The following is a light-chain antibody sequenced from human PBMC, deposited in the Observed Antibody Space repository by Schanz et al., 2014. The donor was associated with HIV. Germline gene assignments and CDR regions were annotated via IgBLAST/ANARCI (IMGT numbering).Light chain of an antibody. CDR2: EVN. V-gene: IGLV2-8*01. J-gene: IGLJ2*01. CDR1: SSDVGGYNY. CDR3: CSYAVGNTVI. Sequence: SALTQPPSASGSPGQSVTISCTGTSSDVGGYNYVSWYQQHPGKAPKLIIYEVNKRPSGVPDRFYGAKSGNTASLTVSGLQAEDEADYYCCSYAVGNTVIFGGGTKLTVL.